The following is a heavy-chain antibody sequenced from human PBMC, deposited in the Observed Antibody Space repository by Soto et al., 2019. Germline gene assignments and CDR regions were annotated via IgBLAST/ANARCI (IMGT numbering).Heavy chain of an antibody. CDR1: GFTFCSYG. D-gene: IGHD2-15*01. CDR3: AKVGYGYCSGGSCLMGAFDI. J-gene: IGHJ3*02. CDR2: ISYDGSNK. Sequence: GGSLRLSCAASGFTFCSYGMHWVRQAPGKGLEWVAVISYDGSNKYYADSVKGRFTISRDNSKNTLYLQMNSLRAEDTAVYYCAKVGYGYCSGGSCLMGAFDIWGQGTMVTVSS. V-gene: IGHV3-30*18.